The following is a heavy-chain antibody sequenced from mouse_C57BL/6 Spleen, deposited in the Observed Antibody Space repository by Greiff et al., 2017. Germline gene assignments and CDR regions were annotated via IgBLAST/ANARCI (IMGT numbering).Heavy chain of an antibody. Sequence: EVMLVESGGGLVKPGGSLKLSCAASGFTFSSYAMSWVRQTPEKRLEWVATISDGGSYTYYPDNVKGRFTISRDNATNNLYLQMSHLKSEDTAMYYCARYYYGSRSWFAYWGQGTLVTVSA. V-gene: IGHV5-4*03. CDR3: ARYYYGSRSWFAY. J-gene: IGHJ3*01. D-gene: IGHD1-1*01. CDR2: ISDGGSYT. CDR1: GFTFSSYA.